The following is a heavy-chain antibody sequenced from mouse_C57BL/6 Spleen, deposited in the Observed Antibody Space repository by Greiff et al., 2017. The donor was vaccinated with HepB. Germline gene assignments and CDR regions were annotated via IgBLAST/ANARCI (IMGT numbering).Heavy chain of an antibody. CDR2: IWSGGST. V-gene: IGHV2-2*01. CDR3: ARNMGIYYYGSSVFDV. J-gene: IGHJ1*03. CDR1: GFSLTSYG. D-gene: IGHD1-1*01. Sequence: QVQLQQSGPGLVQPSQSLSITCTVSGFSLTSYGVHWVRQSPGKGLEWLGVIWSGGSTDYNAAFISRLSISKDNSKSQVFFKMNSLQADDTAIYYCARNMGIYYYGSSVFDVWGTGTTVTVSS.